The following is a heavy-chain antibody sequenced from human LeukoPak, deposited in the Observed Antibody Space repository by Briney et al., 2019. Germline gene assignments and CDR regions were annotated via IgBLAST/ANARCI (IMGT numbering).Heavy chain of an antibody. Sequence: ASVKVSCKASGYTFTGYYMHWGRQPPGQGLERMGLINPNSGGTNYAQKFPGWVTMTRATSNSTTYMELSRLRSDDTAVYYCARDRGTAFAPQSSTSVDYWGRGALVTVSS. CDR1: GYTFTGYY. CDR2: INPNSGGT. J-gene: IGHJ4*02. V-gene: IGHV1-2*04. D-gene: IGHD2-2*01. CDR3: ARDRGTAFAPQSSTSVDY.